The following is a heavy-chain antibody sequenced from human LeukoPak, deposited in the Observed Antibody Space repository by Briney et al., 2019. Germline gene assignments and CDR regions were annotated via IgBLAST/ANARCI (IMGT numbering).Heavy chain of an antibody. V-gene: IGHV1-18*01. D-gene: IGHD2-2*01. Sequence: ASVKVSCKASGYTFTSYTMNWVRQAPGQGLEWMGWISAYNGNTNYAQKLQGRVTMTTDTSTSTAYMELRSLRSDDTAVYYCARDGVVVVPANFYYMDVWGKGTTVTISS. CDR2: ISAYNGNT. CDR3: ARDGVVVVPANFYYMDV. CDR1: GYTFTSYT. J-gene: IGHJ6*03.